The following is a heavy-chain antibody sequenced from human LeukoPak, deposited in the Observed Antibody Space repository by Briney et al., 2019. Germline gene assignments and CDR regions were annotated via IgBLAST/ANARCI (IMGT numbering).Heavy chain of an antibody. CDR2: ISGSGGST. D-gene: IGHD3-10*01. Sequence: GGSLRLSCAASGFTFSSYAMSWVRQAPGKGLEWVSAISGSGGSTYYADSVKGRFTISRDNSKNTLYLQMNSLRAEDTAIYYCAEHPSMPRGPGYWGQGTLVTVSS. V-gene: IGHV3-23*01. CDR3: AEHPSMPRGPGY. CDR1: GFTFSSYA. J-gene: IGHJ4*02.